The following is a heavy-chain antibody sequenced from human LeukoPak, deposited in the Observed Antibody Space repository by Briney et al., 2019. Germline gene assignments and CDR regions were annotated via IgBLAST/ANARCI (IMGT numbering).Heavy chain of an antibody. V-gene: IGHV4-38-2*02. CDR2: IYHSGDT. CDR1: GYSISSGYY. D-gene: IGHD3-3*01. CDR3: ARDYDFWSGYYN. J-gene: IGHJ4*02. Sequence: PSETLSLTCAVSGYSISSGYYWGWIRRPPGKGLEWIGSIYHSGDTHYNPSLKSRVTISVDTSKNQFSLKLTSVTAADTAMYYCARDYDFWSGYYNWGQGTLVTVSS.